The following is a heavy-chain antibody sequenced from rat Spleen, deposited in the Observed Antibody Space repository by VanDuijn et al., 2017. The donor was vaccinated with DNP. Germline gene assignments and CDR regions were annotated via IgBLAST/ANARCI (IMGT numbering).Heavy chain of an antibody. J-gene: IGHJ1*01. V-gene: IGHV5-7*01. CDR2: ISYDGSST. D-gene: IGHD1-1*01. CDR1: GFSFRNYY. CDR3: ARHHYYSGYYWYFDF. Sequence: EVQLVESGGGLVEPGRSLKLSCVASGFSFRNYYMAWVRQTPTRGLEWVAIISYDGSSTYYRDSVKGRFTISRDNAKSTLYLQMDSLRSEDTATYYCARHHYYSGYYWYFDFWGPGTMVTVSS.